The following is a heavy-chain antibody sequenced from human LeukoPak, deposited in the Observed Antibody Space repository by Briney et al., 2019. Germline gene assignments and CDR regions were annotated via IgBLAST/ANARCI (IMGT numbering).Heavy chain of an antibody. D-gene: IGHD5-18*01. Sequence: SETLSLTCTVSDRFIRSNTYYWGWIRQPPGKGLEWIGYIYYSGSTNYSPSLKSQVTISVDTSKNQFSLKLSSVTAADTAVYYCARHPPWDTAMGPVMDVSGQGKTVTVSS. CDR1: DRFIRSNTYY. CDR2: IYYSGST. V-gene: IGHV4-61*05. J-gene: IGHJ6*02. CDR3: ARHPPWDTAMGPVMDV.